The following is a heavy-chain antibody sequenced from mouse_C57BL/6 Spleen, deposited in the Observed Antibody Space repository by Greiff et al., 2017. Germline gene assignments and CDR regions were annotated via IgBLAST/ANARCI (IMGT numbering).Heavy chain of an antibody. V-gene: IGHV6-3*01. Sequence: EVKVEESGGGLVQPGGSMKLSCVASGFTFSNYWMNWVRQSPEKGLEWVAQIRLKSDNYATHYAESVKGRFTISRDDSKSSVYLQMNNLRAEDTGIYYCTTDSSGSYWGQGTTLTVSS. CDR3: TTDSSGSY. CDR1: GFTFSNYW. CDR2: IRLKSDNYAT. J-gene: IGHJ2*01. D-gene: IGHD3-2*02.